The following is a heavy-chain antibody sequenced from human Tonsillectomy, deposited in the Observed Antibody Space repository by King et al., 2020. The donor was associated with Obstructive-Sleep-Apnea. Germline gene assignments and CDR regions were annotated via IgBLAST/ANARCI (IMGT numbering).Heavy chain of an antibody. V-gene: IGHV3-7*03. CDR1: GFTFSSYW. J-gene: IGHJ4*02. Sequence: VQLVESGGGLVQPGGSLRLSCAASGFTFSSYWMSWVRQAPGKGLEWVANIKQDGSEKYYVDSVKGRFTISRDNAKNSLYLQMNSLRAEDTAVYYCAGEGGGHNWYYFDYWGQGTLVTVSS. CDR3: AGEGGGHNWYYFDY. D-gene: IGHD1-1*01. CDR2: IKQDGSEK.